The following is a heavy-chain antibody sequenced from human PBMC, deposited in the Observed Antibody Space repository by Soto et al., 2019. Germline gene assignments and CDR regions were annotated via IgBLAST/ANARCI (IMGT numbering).Heavy chain of an antibody. CDR3: ARRVRGHYCYYYGMDV. CDR1: GGTFSSYA. V-gene: IGHV1-69*12. J-gene: IGHJ6*02. CDR2: IIPIFGTA. D-gene: IGHD3-10*01. Sequence: QVQLVQSGAEVKKPGSSVKVSCKASGGTFSSYAISWVRQAPGQGLEWMGGIIPIFGTANDAQKFQGRVTITADESTSKAYMELSSLRSEDTAVYYCARRVRGHYCYYYGMDVWGQGTTVTVSS.